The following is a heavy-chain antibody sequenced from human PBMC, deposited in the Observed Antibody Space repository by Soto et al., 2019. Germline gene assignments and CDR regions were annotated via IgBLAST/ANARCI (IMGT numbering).Heavy chain of an antibody. CDR1: GFTFSSYA. J-gene: IGHJ6*04. Sequence: EVQLLESGGGLVQPGGSLRLSCAASGFTFSSYAMSWVRQAPGKGLEWVSAISGSGGSTYYADSVKGRFNIPRDNSKNTLYLQMNIRRAEDTAVYYCAKSRSGGSRYVGQDVWGKGTTVTVSS. V-gene: IGHV3-23*01. CDR2: ISGSGGST. D-gene: IGHD2-15*01. CDR3: AKSRSGGSRYVGQDV.